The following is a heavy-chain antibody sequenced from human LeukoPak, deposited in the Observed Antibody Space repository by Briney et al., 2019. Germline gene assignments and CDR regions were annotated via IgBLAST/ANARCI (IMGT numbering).Heavy chain of an antibody. J-gene: IGHJ3*02. D-gene: IGHD3-22*01. CDR3: AGEGQCDSSGYSDAFDI. V-gene: IGHV3-48*03. Sequence: PGGSLRLSCAASGFTFSSYEMDWVRQAPGKGLEWVSYISGSGSIIYNADSVKGRFTISRDNAKNSLYLQMNSLRAEDTAVYYCAGEGQCDSSGYSDAFDIWGQGTMVTVSA. CDR2: ISGSGSII. CDR1: GFTFSSYE.